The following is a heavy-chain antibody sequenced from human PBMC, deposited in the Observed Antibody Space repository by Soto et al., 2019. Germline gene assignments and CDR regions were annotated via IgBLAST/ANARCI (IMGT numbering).Heavy chain of an antibody. CDR1: GFNFNRYW. V-gene: IGHV5-51*01. CDR3: VRRILRDEVAY. J-gene: IGHJ4*02. CDR2: IYAGDSDT. Sequence: GESLKISWKGSGFNFNRYWIGWVRQLPGKGLEWMGIIYAGDSDTRYSPSFQGQVTISVDKSISTAYLQWRSLQASDTAMYYCVRRILRDEVAYGRQGTLVTVS.